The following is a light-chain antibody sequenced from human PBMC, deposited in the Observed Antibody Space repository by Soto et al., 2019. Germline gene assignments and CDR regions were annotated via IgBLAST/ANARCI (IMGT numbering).Light chain of an antibody. CDR1: QTGSNSY. CDR3: QQYDISPWT. CDR2: GVY. J-gene: IGKJ1*01. Sequence: IVLTQSPGTLSLSPAERATLSSWASQTGSNSYLAWYQHKSGQAPRLLIYGVYTRASGIPDRFSGSWSGTDCTLTIIRLEPEDVSVYYCQQYDISPWTFGQGTKVDI. V-gene: IGKV3-20*01.